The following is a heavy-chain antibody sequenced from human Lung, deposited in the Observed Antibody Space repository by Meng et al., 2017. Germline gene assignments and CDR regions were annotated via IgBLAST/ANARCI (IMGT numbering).Heavy chain of an antibody. V-gene: IGHV4-4*02. Sequence: QAQLQESGPGLVNPSGTLSLTFAVSGVSITGSTWWSWVRQTPGKGLEWFGEIFHSGSTNYNPPLESRVTISVDKSKNQFSLKVYSVTAADTATYYCARFDISSSGRGDYWGQGILVTVSS. J-gene: IGHJ4*02. CDR1: GVSITGSTW. CDR2: IFHSGST. D-gene: IGHD1-26*01. CDR3: ARFDISSSGRGDY.